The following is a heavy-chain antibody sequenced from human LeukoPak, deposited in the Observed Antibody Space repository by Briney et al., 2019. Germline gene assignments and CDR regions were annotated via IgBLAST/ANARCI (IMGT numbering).Heavy chain of an antibody. Sequence: GGALRLSCAASGFTFSDEYMSWIRQAPGKGLEWVSYISNSGSYTNYADSVKGRFTISRDNAKNSLYLQMNSLRAEDTAVYYCARSRGAGPGAYFDYWGQGTLITASS. CDR1: GFTFSDEY. J-gene: IGHJ4*02. V-gene: IGHV3-11*03. CDR2: ISNSGSYT. CDR3: ARSRGAGPGAYFDY. D-gene: IGHD6-19*01.